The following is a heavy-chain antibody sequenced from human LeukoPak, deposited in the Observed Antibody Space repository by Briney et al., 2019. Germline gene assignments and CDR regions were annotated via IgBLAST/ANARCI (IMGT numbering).Heavy chain of an antibody. CDR3: ARGQEQPVLYYYYYMDV. J-gene: IGHJ6*03. D-gene: IGHD6-6*01. CDR2: MNPNSGNT. Sequence: ASVKVSCKASGYTFTSYDINWVRQATGQGLEWMGWMNPNSGNTGYAQKFQGRVTMTRNTSISTAYMELSSLRSEDTAVYYCARGQEQPVLYYYYYMDVWGKGTTVTVSS. CDR1: GYTFTSYD. V-gene: IGHV1-8*01.